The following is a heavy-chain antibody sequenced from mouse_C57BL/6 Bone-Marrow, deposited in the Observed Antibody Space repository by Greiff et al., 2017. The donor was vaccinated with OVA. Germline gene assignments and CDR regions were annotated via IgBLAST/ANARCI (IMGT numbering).Heavy chain of an antibody. CDR2: IYPGSGNT. Sequence: QVQLQQSGAELVRPGASVKLSCKASGYTFTDYYINWVKQRPGQGLEWIARIYPGSGNTYYNEKFKGKATLTAEKSSSTAYMQLSSLTSEDSAVYFCARIHYYGSRGYAMDYWGQGTSVTVSS. CDR1: GYTFTDYY. J-gene: IGHJ4*01. D-gene: IGHD1-1*01. V-gene: IGHV1-76*01. CDR3: ARIHYYGSRGYAMDY.